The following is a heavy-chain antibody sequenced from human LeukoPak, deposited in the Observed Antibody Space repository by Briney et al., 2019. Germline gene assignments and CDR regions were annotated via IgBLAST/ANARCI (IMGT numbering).Heavy chain of an antibody. D-gene: IGHD1-7*01. J-gene: IGHJ4*02. V-gene: IGHV3-23*01. CDR1: GFTFTSYA. CDR2: INGSGGGAST. CDR3: AKRGAEVRTTVAPGDY. Sequence: GGSLRLSCAASGFTFTSYAMRWVRQAPGKGLEWVSSINGSGGGASTNHAVSAKGRFTISRDTSKVTLDLQMNSLGAEDTAVHYCAKRGAEVRTTVAPGDYWGQRTLLTVSS.